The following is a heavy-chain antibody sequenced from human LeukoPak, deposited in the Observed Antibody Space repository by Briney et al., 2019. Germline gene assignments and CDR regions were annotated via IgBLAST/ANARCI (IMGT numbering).Heavy chain of an antibody. J-gene: IGHJ4*02. Sequence: GGSPRLSCAASGFTFSSYAMHWVRQAPGKGLEWVAVISYDGSNKYYADSVKGRFTISRDNSKNTLYLQMNSLRAEDTAVYYCARDLDCSSTSCYGGFCFDYWGQGTLVTVSS. CDR3: ARDLDCSSTSCYGGFCFDY. CDR1: GFTFSSYA. CDR2: ISYDGSNK. V-gene: IGHV3-30*04. D-gene: IGHD2-2*01.